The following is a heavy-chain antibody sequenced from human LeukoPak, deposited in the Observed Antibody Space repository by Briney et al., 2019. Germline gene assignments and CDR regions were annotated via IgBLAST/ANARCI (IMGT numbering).Heavy chain of an antibody. CDR1: GFTFSSYG. Sequence: GGSLRLSCAASGFTFSSYGMHWVRQAPGKGLEWVAVISYDGSNKYYADSVKGRFTISRDNSKNTLYLQMNSLRAEDTAVYYCAKGGRYNWNDGVSGYFDYWGQGTLVTVSS. CDR3: AKGGRYNWNDGVSGYFDY. CDR2: ISYDGSNK. V-gene: IGHV3-30*18. D-gene: IGHD1-20*01. J-gene: IGHJ4*02.